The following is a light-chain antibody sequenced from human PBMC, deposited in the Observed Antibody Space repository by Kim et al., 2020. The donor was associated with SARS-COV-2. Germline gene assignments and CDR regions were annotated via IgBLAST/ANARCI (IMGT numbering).Light chain of an antibody. V-gene: IGLV3-1*01. CDR3: QAWGSSTGRV. CDR2: QDA. Sequence: SYELTQPPSVSVSPGQTATITCYGDKLGDKYVCWYQQRPGQSPVLVIYQDAKRPSGIPERFSGSNSGNTATLTISGTQAIDEADYYCQAWGSSTGRVFGGGTQLTVL. J-gene: IGLJ2*01. CDR1: KLGDKY.